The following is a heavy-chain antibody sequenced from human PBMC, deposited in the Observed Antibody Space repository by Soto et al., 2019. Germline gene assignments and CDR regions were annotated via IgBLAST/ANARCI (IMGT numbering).Heavy chain of an antibody. CDR2: IRSKAYGGTT. Sequence: GGSLRLSCTASGVTFVDYAMSWFRQATGKGLEWVGFIRSKAYGGTTEYAASVKGRFTISRDDSKSIAYLQMNSLKTEDTAVYYCTRDGDYYDSSYYYPTNTQLPLDYWGQGTLVTVSS. CDR1: GVTFVDYA. D-gene: IGHD3-22*01. J-gene: IGHJ4*02. CDR3: TRDGDYYDSSYYYPTNTQLPLDY. V-gene: IGHV3-49*03.